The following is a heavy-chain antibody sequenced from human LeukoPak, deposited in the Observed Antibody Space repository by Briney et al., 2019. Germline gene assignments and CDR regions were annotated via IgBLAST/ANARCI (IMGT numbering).Heavy chain of an antibody. J-gene: IGHJ4*02. D-gene: IGHD2-8*01. V-gene: IGHV4-59*01. CDR2: IYYSGST. CDR1: GGSISSYY. CDR3: ARDPSNGGLDY. Sequence: PSETLSLTCTVSGGSISSYYWSWIRQPPGKGLEWIGYIYYSGSTNYNPSLKSRVTTSVDTSKNQFSLKLSSVTAADTAVYYCARDPSNGGLDYWGQGTLVTVSS.